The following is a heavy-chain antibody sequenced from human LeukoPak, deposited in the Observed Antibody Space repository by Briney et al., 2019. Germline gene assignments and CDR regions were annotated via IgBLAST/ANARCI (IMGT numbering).Heavy chain of an antibody. CDR2: IWYDGSNK. J-gene: IGHJ5*02. D-gene: IGHD3-10*01. V-gene: IGHV3-33*01. Sequence: PGGSLRLSCAASGFTFSSYGMHWVRQAPGKGLEWVAVIWYDGSNKYYADSVKGRFTISRDNSKNTLYLQMNSLRAEDTAVYYCARDASNYCGSGSYYNAYNWFDPWGQGTLVTVSS. CDR1: GFTFSSYG. CDR3: ARDASNYCGSGSYYNAYNWFDP.